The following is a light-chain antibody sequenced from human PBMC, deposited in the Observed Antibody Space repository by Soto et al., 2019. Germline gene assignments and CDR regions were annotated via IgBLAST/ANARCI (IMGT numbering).Light chain of an antibody. CDR2: DVS. CDR3: QQYNSYSWT. J-gene: IGKJ1*01. CDR1: QSIGDS. Sequence: DIQMTQSPSTLSASVGDRVTITCRASQSIGDSLAWYQQKPGKAPYLLISDVSSLERGVPSRFSGSGSGTEFTLTIRSLQPDDFATYYCQQYNSYSWTFGQGTKVDIK. V-gene: IGKV1-5*01.